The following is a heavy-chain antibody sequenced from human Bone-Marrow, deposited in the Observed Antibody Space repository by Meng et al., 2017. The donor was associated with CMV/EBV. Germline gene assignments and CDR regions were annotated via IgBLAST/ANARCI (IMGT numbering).Heavy chain of an antibody. D-gene: IGHD7-27*01. V-gene: IGHV1-69*05. CDR1: GGTFSSYA. CDR2: IIPIFGTA. Sequence: SVKVSCKASGGTFSSYAISWVRQAPGQGLEWMGGIIPIFGTANYAQKFQGRVTMTRDTSTSTVYMELSSLRSEDTAVYYCARDNNWGPDYWGQGTLVTVSS. J-gene: IGHJ4*02. CDR3: ARDNNWGPDY.